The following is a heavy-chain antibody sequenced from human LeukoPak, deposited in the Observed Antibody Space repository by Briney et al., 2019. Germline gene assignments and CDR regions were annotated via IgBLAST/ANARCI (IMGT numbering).Heavy chain of an antibody. CDR2: IYYSGST. CDR1: GGSISSYY. Sequence: SETLSLTCTVSGGSISSYYWSWIRQPPGKGLEWIGYIYYSGSTNYNPSLKSRVTISVDTSKNQFSLNLSSVTAADTAVYYCARLITAFQAFDSWGQGTLVTVSS. CDR3: ARLITAFQAFDS. D-gene: IGHD3-16*01. J-gene: IGHJ4*02. V-gene: IGHV4-59*08.